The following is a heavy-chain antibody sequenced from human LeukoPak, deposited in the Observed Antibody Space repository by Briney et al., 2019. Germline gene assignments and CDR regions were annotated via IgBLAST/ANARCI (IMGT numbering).Heavy chain of an antibody. Sequence: ETLSLTCAVSGGSISSSNWWSWVRQPPGKGLEWIGEIYHSGSPNYNPSLKSRVTISVDKSKNQFSLKLSSVTAADTAVYYCARASCSSTSCYAKPVGWFDPWGQGTLVTVSS. CDR3: ARASCSSTSCYAKPVGWFDP. V-gene: IGHV4-4*02. D-gene: IGHD2-2*01. J-gene: IGHJ5*02. CDR1: GGSISSSNW. CDR2: IYHSGSP.